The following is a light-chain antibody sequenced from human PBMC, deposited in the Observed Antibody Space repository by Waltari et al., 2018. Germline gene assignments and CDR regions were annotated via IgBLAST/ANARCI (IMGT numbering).Light chain of an antibody. J-gene: IGKJ1*01. V-gene: IGKV3-20*01. CDR2: GVA. Sequence: ENVLTQSPGTLSLSPGERVTLSCRASQSVSSRSIPWDEQKGGQAPRPLIYGVASRAAGIPDRFSGSGSGTDFTLTISSLEPEDYGVYYCQQSTSSPLVWTFGQGTKVEIK. CDR1: QSVSSRS. CDR3: QQSTSSPLVWT.